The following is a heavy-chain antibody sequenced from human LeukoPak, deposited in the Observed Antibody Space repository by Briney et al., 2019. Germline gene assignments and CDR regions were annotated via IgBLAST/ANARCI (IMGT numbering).Heavy chain of an antibody. CDR2: FDPEDGET. V-gene: IGHV1-24*01. J-gene: IGHJ6*02. CDR3: ATLRGSYWHYYYGMDV. D-gene: IGHD1-26*01. Sequence: ASVKVSCKVSGYTLTELSMHWVRQAPGKGLEWMGGFDPEDGETIYAQKFQGRVTMTEDTSTDTAYMELSSLRSEDTAVYYCATLRGSYWHYYYGMDVWGQGTRSPSP. CDR1: GYTLTELS.